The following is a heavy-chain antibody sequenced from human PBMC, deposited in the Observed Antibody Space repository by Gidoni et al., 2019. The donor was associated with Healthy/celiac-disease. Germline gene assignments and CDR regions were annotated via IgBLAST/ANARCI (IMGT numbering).Heavy chain of an antibody. CDR3: ARVPQYYYDSSGYYGSHWYFDL. Sequence: EVQLVESGGGLVQPGGSLRLSCAASAFPVSSNYMRWVRQAPGKGLEWVSVIYSGGSTYYADSVKGRFTISRDNSKNTLYLQMNSLRAEDTAVYYCARVPQYYYDSSGYYGSHWYFDLWGRGTLVTVSS. CDR1: AFPVSSNY. V-gene: IGHV3-66*02. J-gene: IGHJ2*01. D-gene: IGHD3-22*01. CDR2: IYSGGST.